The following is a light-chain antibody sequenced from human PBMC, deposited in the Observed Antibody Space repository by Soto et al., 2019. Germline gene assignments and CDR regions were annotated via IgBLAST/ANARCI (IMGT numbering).Light chain of an antibody. CDR2: GAT. J-gene: IGKJ4*01. CDR3: QQASSFPLT. Sequence: IQMTQSPSSVSAAVGDRVTITCRASQVISSWLAWYQQRPGTAPKLLIYGATTLRSGVPSRFSGSESGTAFTLTITSLQPEDSATYYCQQASSFPLTFGGGTKVEIQ. CDR1: QVISSW. V-gene: IGKV1-12*01.